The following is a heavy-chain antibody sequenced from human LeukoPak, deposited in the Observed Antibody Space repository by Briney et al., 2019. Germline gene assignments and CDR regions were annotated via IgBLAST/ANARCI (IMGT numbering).Heavy chain of an antibody. CDR2: INPNSGGT. CDR1: GYTFTGYY. V-gene: IGHV1-2*02. Sequence: ASVKVSCKASGYTFTGYYMHWVRQAPGQGLEWMGWINPNSGGTNYAQKFQGRVTMTRDTSISTAYMELSRLRSEDTAVYYCATIRQGSGSLDYWGQGTLVTVSS. D-gene: IGHD3-10*01. J-gene: IGHJ4*02. CDR3: ATIRQGSGSLDY.